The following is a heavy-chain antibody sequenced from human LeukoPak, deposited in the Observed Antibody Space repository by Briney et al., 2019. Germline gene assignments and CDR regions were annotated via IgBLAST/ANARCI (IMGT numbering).Heavy chain of an antibody. J-gene: IGHJ5*02. CDR3: ATELAFPGTFDP. CDR2: ISHDGSTK. V-gene: IGHV3-30*14. Sequence: GGSLRLSFEASGFTFSSYPMFWVRQAPGKGPEWVAMISHDGSTKHYADTAKGRFTISRDNSKDTFSLQLNGLRAVDSGVYYCATELAFPGTFDPWGQGTLVIVSS. CDR1: GFTFSSYP. D-gene: IGHD1-1*01.